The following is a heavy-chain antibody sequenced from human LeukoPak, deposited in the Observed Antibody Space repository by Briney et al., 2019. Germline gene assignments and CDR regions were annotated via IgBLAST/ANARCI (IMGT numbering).Heavy chain of an antibody. V-gene: IGHV1-46*01. D-gene: IGHD1-1*01. Sequence: ASVKVSVKASGYTFTSYYMHWVRQAPGQGLEWMGIINPSGGSTSYAQKFQGRVTMTRDTSTSTVYMELSSLRSEDTAVYYCARDLHFERYRGYYFDYWGQGTLVTVSS. CDR3: ARDLHFERYRGYYFDY. CDR2: INPSGGST. CDR1: GYTFTSYY. J-gene: IGHJ4*02.